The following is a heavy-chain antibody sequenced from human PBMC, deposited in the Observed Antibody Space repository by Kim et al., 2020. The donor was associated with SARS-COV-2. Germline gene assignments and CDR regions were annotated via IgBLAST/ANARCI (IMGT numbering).Heavy chain of an antibody. Sequence: LKSRVTISVETSKNQFSLKLSSVTAADTAVYYCARQGQQWLVGRYYFDYWGQGTLVTVSS. J-gene: IGHJ4*02. CDR3: ARQGQQWLVGRYYFDY. D-gene: IGHD6-19*01. V-gene: IGHV4-59*08.